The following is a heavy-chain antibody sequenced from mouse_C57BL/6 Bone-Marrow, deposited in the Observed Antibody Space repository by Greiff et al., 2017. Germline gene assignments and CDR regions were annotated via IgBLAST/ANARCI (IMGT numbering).Heavy chain of an antibody. V-gene: IGHV5-9-1*02. Sequence: EVQVVESGEGLVKPGGSLKLSCAASGFTFSSYAMSWVRQTPEKRLEWVAYISSGGDYIYYADTVKGRFTISRDNARNTLYLQMSSLKSEDTAMYYCTRFITTVVATRYFDVWGTGTTVTVSS. CDR3: TRFITTVVATRYFDV. CDR2: ISSGGDYI. D-gene: IGHD1-1*01. CDR1: GFTFSSYA. J-gene: IGHJ1*03.